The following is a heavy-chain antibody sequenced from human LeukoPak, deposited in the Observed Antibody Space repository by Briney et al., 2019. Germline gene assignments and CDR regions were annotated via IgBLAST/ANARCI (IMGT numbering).Heavy chain of an antibody. Sequence: SETLSLTCAVYGGSFSRYYWSWIRQSPGKGLEWIAEIYHRGDTNYNPSVKSRVTISVDTSKNQFSLKVRSLSAADTAVYYCARGATISETGYFDFWGQGTLVTVSS. D-gene: IGHD5-24*01. CDR2: IYHRGDT. CDR1: GGSFSRYY. CDR3: ARGATISETGYFDF. V-gene: IGHV4-34*01. J-gene: IGHJ4*03.